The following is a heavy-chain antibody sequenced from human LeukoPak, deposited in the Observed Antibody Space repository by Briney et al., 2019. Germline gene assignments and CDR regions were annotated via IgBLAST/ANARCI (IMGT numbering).Heavy chain of an antibody. CDR2: IYINGGT. J-gene: IGHJ4*02. CDR1: GDSISSGSYY. Sequence: PSQTLSLTCTVSGDSISSGSYYWSWIRQPAGKGLEWIGRIYINGGTNYNPSLKSRVTISVDTSRNQFSLKLSSVTAADTAVYYCARDGNDYGDYWGQGTLVTVSP. CDR3: ARDGNDYGDY. D-gene: IGHD1-1*01. V-gene: IGHV4-61*02.